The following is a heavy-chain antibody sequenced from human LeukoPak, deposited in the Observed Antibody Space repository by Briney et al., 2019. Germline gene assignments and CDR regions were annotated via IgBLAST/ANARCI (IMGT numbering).Heavy chain of an antibody. V-gene: IGHV1-46*01. CDR1: GYTFTSYY. CDR2: INPSGGST. J-gene: IGHJ4*02. Sequence: GASVKVSCKASGYTFTSYYMHWVRQAPGQGLEWMGIINPSGGSTSYAQKFQGRVTMTRDMSTSTVYMELSSLRSEDTAVYYCARDEYCSGGSCYSADYWGQGTLVTVSP. D-gene: IGHD2-15*01. CDR3: ARDEYCSGGSCYSADY.